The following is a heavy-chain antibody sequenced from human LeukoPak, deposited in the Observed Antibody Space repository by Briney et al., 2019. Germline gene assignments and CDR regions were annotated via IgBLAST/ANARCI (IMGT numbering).Heavy chain of an antibody. Sequence: SETLSLTCAVSGGSIGSHYWSWIRQPAGEGLEWIGRIYITGRTNYNPSLKSRVTMSVDTSKNQFSLRLSSVTAADTAVYYCARVLGYYDSSGYSYYFDYWGQGTLVTVSS. CDR1: GGSIGSHY. CDR2: IYITGRT. D-gene: IGHD3-22*01. CDR3: ARVLGYYDSSGYSYYFDY. J-gene: IGHJ4*02. V-gene: IGHV4-4*07.